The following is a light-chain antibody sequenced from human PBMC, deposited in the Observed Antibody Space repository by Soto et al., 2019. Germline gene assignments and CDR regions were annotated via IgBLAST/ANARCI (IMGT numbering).Light chain of an antibody. CDR3: QQRSNWPST. CDR1: QSVSSY. J-gene: IGKJ3*01. Sequence: EIVLTQSPATLSLSPGERATLSCRVSQSVSSYLAWYQQKPGQAPRLLIYDASNRATGIPARFSGSGSGTDFALTISSLEPEDFAVYYYQQRSNWPSTFGPGTKVDIK. CDR2: DAS. V-gene: IGKV3-11*01.